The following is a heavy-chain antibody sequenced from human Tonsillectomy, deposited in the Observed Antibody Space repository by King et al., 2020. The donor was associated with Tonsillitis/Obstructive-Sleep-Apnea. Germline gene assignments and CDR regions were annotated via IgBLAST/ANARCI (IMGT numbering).Heavy chain of an antibody. CDR2: ISYHGINE. CDR1: GFTFSSYA. V-gene: IGHV3-30*10. Sequence: VQLVESGGGVVQPGRSVRLSCAASGFTFSSYALHWVRQAPGKGLEWVALISYHGINEYYTDSVKGRFTISRDNSKNTMFLQMNLLRPDDTAVYYCARDRSGWPPEYFDYWGHGTLVTVSS. D-gene: IGHD6-19*01. J-gene: IGHJ4*01. CDR3: ARDRSGWPPEYFDY.